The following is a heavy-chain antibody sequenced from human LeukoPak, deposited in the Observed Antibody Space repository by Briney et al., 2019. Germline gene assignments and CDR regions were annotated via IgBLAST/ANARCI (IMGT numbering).Heavy chain of an antibody. CDR1: GGSIIGYY. Sequence: SETLSLTCTVSGGSIIGYYWSWIRQPPGKGLEWIGYIFSSGSALYNPSLKSRVTMSGDTSKSQISLKVTSVTAADTAVYYCARGKRWLRQIDTWGQGTLVTVSS. V-gene: IGHV4-59*01. J-gene: IGHJ5*02. CDR2: IFSSGSA. D-gene: IGHD5-24*01. CDR3: ARGKRWLRQIDT.